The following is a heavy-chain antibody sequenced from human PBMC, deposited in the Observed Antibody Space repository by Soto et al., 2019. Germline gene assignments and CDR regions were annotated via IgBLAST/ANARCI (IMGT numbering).Heavy chain of an antibody. J-gene: IGHJ3*02. V-gene: IGHV3-74*01. CDR1: GFTFSSYW. CDR2: INSDGSST. CDR3: ARGRSSSSKSMAFDI. D-gene: IGHD6-6*01. Sequence: EVQLVESGGGLVQPGGSLRLSCAASGFTFSSYWMHWVRQAPGKGLVWVSRINSDGSSTSYADSVKGRFTISRDNAKKTLYLQMNSLRAEDTAVYYCARGRSSSSKSMAFDIWGQGTMVTVSS.